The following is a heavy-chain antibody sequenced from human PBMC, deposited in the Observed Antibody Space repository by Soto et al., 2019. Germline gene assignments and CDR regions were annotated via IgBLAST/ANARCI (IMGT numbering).Heavy chain of an antibody. J-gene: IGHJ4*02. CDR3: VRSLSSWDFDY. CDR2: IYYIGST. Sequence: SETLSLTCSVSGVSISSYYWSWIRQTPGKGLEWIGYIYYIGSTNYNPSLKTRVTILVDTSKNQFSLRLSSVTAADTAVYYCVRSLSSWDFDYWGQGALVTVSS. V-gene: IGHV4-59*08. CDR1: GVSISSYY. D-gene: IGHD6-13*01.